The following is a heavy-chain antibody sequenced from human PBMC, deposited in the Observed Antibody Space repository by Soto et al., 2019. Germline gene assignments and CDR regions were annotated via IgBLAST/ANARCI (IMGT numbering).Heavy chain of an antibody. CDR3: ARGGGTILAPLP. V-gene: IGHV1-2*02. Sequence: ASVNVSCKAFGYTFTGYFMHWVRQAPGQGLEWLGWINPNSGATKYAQKFQYRVTLTRDTSINTAYMEMSMLRSDDTAVYYCARGGGTILAPLPWGQGTLVTVSS. D-gene: IGHD3-3*01. CDR1: GYTFTGYF. J-gene: IGHJ5*02. CDR2: INPNSGAT.